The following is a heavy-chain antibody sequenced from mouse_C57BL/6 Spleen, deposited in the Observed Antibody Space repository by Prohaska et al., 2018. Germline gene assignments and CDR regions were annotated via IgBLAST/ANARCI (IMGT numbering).Heavy chain of an antibody. V-gene: IGHV1-81*01. CDR1: GYTFTSYG. J-gene: IGHJ3*01. Sequence: VKLSCKASGYTFTSYGISWVKQRTGQGLEWIGEIYPRSGNTYYNEKFKGKATLTADKSSSTAYMELRSLTSEDSAVYFCARGVTTEGAYWGQGTLVTVSA. D-gene: IGHD1-1*01. CDR2: IYPRSGNT. CDR3: ARGVTTEGAY.